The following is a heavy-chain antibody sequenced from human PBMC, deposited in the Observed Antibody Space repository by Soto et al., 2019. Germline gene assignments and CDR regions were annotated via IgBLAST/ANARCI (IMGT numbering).Heavy chain of an antibody. CDR1: GGSISPYY. V-gene: IGHV4-59*01. Sequence: SETLSLTCTVSGGSISPYYWSWIRQSPGKGLEWIGYIYYSGSTNYNPSLKSRVTISVDTSKNQFSLRVNSVTAADTAVYFCARGSSRITIFGVVISDFDYWGQGTLVTVSS. CDR2: IYYSGST. D-gene: IGHD3-3*01. J-gene: IGHJ4*02. CDR3: ARGSSRITIFGVVISDFDY.